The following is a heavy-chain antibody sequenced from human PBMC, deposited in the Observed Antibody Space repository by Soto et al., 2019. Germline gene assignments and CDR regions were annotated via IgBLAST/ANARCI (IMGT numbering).Heavy chain of an antibody. CDR3: ARQGSNGAYYYYGMDV. D-gene: IGHD2-8*01. J-gene: IGHJ6*02. CDR1: GYRFSSYW. Sequence: GESLKISCKGSGYRFSSYWIAWVRQMPGKGLEWMGIIYPGDSDTRYSPSFQGQVTMSVYKSNNTAYLHWSSLKASDTAMYYCARQGSNGAYYYYGMDVWGQGTTVTVSS. CDR2: IYPGDSDT. V-gene: IGHV5-51*01.